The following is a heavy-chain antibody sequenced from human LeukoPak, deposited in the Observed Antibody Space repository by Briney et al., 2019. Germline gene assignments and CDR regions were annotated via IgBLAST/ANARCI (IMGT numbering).Heavy chain of an antibody. V-gene: IGHV1-18*01. CDR3: ARTPGMVVVKPFYCMDV. CDR2: IGTYKGNT. CDR1: GYTFTSDG. D-gene: IGHD3-22*01. J-gene: IGHJ6*02. Sequence: ASVKVSCKTSGYTFTSDGISWVRQAPGQGLEWMGWIGTYKGNTNYAQIFQGRVTMTTDTSTSTAYMELKNLRSDDTAVYYCARTPGMVVVKPFYCMDVGGQGTTVTVSS.